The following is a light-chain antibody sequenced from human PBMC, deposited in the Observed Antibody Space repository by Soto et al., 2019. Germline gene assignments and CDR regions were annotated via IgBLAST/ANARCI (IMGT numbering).Light chain of an antibody. CDR3: QQYNGT. CDR1: QSISNF. J-gene: IGKJ2*01. Sequence: DIQMTKSPSTLSASVGDRVTITCRASQSISNFLAWHQQKPGKAPKLLIYKASTLQTGVPSRFSGSGSGTEFTLTITSLQPDDFATYYCQQYNGTFGQGTKLEI. V-gene: IGKV1-5*03. CDR2: KAS.